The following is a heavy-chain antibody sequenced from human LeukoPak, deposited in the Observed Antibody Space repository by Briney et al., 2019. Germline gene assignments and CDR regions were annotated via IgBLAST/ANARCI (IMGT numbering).Heavy chain of an antibody. D-gene: IGHD3-16*01. CDR2: IWYDGSNK. Sequence: GGSLRLSCAASGFTFSSYGMHWVRQAPGQGLEWVAVIWYDGSNKYYADSVKGRFTISRDNSKNTLYLQMNSLRAEDTAVYYCGRDPVITFPDGWYFDLWGRGTLVTVSS. J-gene: IGHJ2*01. CDR1: GFTFSSYG. V-gene: IGHV3-33*01. CDR3: GRDPVITFPDGWYFDL.